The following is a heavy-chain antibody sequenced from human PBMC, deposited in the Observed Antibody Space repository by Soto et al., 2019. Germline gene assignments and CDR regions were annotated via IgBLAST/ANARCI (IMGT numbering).Heavy chain of an antibody. CDR3: NTDLGYCSSTSCPASGMDV. J-gene: IGHJ6*02. Sequence: ASVKVSCKASGNSFTRHYVHWVRQAPGQGLEWMGIINPSGSSANYAENFQGRVTMTRDTSTNIVYTEVRSLKTEDTAVYYCNTDLGYCSSTSCPASGMDVWGQGTTVTVSS. D-gene: IGHD2-2*01. CDR2: INPSGSSA. CDR1: GNSFTRHY. V-gene: IGHV1-46*01.